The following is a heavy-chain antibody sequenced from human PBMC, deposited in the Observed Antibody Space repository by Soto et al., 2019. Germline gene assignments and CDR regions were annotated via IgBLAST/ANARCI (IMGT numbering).Heavy chain of an antibody. J-gene: IGHJ5*02. Sequence: QVQLVQSGAEVKKPGASVKVSCKASGYTFTSYGISWVRQAPGQGLEWMGWISAYNGNTNYAQKLQGRVTMTTDTSTSTAYMELRSLRSDDTAVYYCARDLPHFFGVVHYFNWFDPWGQGTLVTVSS. D-gene: IGHD3-3*01. CDR3: ARDLPHFFGVVHYFNWFDP. V-gene: IGHV1-18*01. CDR1: GYTFTSYG. CDR2: ISAYNGNT.